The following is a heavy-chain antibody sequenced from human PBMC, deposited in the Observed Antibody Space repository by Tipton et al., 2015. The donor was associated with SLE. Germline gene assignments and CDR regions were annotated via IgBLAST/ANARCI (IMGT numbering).Heavy chain of an antibody. CDR2: TYYRSKWHD. CDR1: GDSVSSISTA. Sequence: TLSLTCAISGDSVSSISTAWNWIRQSPSRGLEWLGRTYYRSKWHDEYAVSVKSRININSDTSENHFSLQLNSVTPEDTAVYYCARGRGGMFDTWGQGTMVTVSS. D-gene: IGHD6-13*01. V-gene: IGHV6-1*01. J-gene: IGHJ3*02. CDR3: ARGRGGMFDT.